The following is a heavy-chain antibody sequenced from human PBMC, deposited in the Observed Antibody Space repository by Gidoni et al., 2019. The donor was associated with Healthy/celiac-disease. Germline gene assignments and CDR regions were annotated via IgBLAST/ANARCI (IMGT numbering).Heavy chain of an antibody. CDR2: ISSSSSYI. CDR3: ARDAYYDFWSYYYYYGMDV. V-gene: IGHV3-21*01. D-gene: IGHD3-3*01. CDR1: GLPFSSYS. Sequence: EVQLVESGGGLGKAGGSVRLYCAASGLPFSSYSMNWVRHAPGKGLGWVSSISSSSSYIYYAASVKGRFTLSSDHAQNSLYLQMHSLRAEDTAVYYCARDAYYDFWSYYYYYGMDVWGQGTTVTVSS. J-gene: IGHJ6*02.